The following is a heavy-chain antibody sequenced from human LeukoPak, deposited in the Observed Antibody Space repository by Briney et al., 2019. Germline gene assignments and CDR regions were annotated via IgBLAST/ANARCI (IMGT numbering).Heavy chain of an antibody. J-gene: IGHJ4*02. CDR2: IYYSGST. CDR3: ARGYYYDSSGYYYPPSG. D-gene: IGHD3-22*01. Sequence: SETLSLTCTVSGGSISSSSYYWGWIRQPPGKGLEWIGRIYYSGSTYYNPSLKSRVTISVDTSKNQFSLKLSSVTAADTAVYYCARGYYYDSSGYYYPPSGWGQGTLVTVSS. V-gene: IGHV4-39*07. CDR1: GGSISSSSYY.